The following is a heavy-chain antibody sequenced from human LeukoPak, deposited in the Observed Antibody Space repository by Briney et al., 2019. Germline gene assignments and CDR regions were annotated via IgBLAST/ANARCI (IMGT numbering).Heavy chain of an antibody. CDR2: IKQDGSGK. Sequence: PGGYLRLSCAASGFTFSSYWMSWVRQAPGKGLEWVANIKQDGSGKYYVDSVKGRFTISRDNAKNSLYLQMNSLRAEDTAVYYCARNYDFWSGYYYYYMDVWGKGTTVTVSS. J-gene: IGHJ6*03. CDR3: ARNYDFWSGYYYYYMDV. V-gene: IGHV3-7*01. D-gene: IGHD3-3*01. CDR1: GFTFSSYW.